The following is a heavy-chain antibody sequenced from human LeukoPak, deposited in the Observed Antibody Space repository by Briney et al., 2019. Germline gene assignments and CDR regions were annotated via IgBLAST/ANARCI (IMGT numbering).Heavy chain of an antibody. V-gene: IGHV5-51*01. CDR3: ARQLGYCSSTSCLYGMDV. Sequence: GESLKISCKASGYSFTSYWIGWVRRMPGKGLEWMGIIYPDDSDTRYSPSFQGQVTMSADKSITTAYLQWSSLKASDTAMYYCARQLGYCSSTSCLYGMDVWGQGTTVTVSS. CDR2: IYPDDSDT. D-gene: IGHD2-2*01. J-gene: IGHJ6*02. CDR1: GYSFTSYW.